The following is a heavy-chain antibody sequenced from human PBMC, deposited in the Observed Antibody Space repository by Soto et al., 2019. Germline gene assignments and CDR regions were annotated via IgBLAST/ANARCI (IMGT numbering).Heavy chain of an antibody. CDR1: GFTFSSYT. Sequence: GGSLRLSCAASGFTFSSYTMNWVRQAPGKGLEWISTFVSSTGSTFYAESVEGRFTISKDDSKNTLYLQMNSLRAEDTAVYYCAKRHTTVPTPANYFDYWGQGTLVTVSS. CDR3: AKRHTTVPTPANYFDY. CDR2: FVSSTGST. J-gene: IGHJ4*02. V-gene: IGHV3-23*01. D-gene: IGHD1-1*01.